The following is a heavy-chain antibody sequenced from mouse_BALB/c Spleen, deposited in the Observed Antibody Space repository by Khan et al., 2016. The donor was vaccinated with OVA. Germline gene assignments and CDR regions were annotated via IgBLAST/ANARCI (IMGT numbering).Heavy chain of an antibody. CDR3: ARVYWWDFDY. Sequence: VELVESGPGLVTPSQSLSLTCTVTGYSITSDYAWNWLRQLPGNKLGWVGFISYSGKTNYNPSLYRRASITRDTSNNQFFLHLNSVTTEDTTAYYCARVYWWDFDYWGQGTSLTVSS. CDR1: GYSITSDYA. D-gene: IGHD1-1*01. CDR2: ISYSGKT. J-gene: IGHJ2*02. V-gene: IGHV3-2*02.